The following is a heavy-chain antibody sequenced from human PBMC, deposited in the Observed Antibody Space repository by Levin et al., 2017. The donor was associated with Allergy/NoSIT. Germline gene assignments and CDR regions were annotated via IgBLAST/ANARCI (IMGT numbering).Heavy chain of an antibody. V-gene: IGHV1-2*02. CDR1: GYTFTRNY. Sequence: GESLKISCQASGYTFTRNYIQWLRQAPGQGLEWMGWINPNTGSTHFAQKFQGRVTMTSDTSISTAYMELTRLISDDTAIYYCARGVFRGLGSVESDFWGQGTLVTVSS. CDR2: INPNTGST. D-gene: IGHD2-15*01. J-gene: IGHJ4*02. CDR3: ARGVFRGLGSVESDF.